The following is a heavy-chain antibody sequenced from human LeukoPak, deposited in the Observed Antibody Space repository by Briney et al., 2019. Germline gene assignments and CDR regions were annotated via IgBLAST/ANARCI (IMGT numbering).Heavy chain of an antibody. V-gene: IGHV4-4*07. CDR1: GGSISSYY. Sequence: SSETLSLTCTVSGGSISSYYWSWIRQPAGKGLEWIGRVYTSGITTYNPSLKSRVTMSVDTSKNQLSLKLSSVTAADTAVYYCAREVLRYFDWLREYYFDYWGQGTLVTVSS. D-gene: IGHD3-9*01. J-gene: IGHJ4*02. CDR2: VYTSGIT. CDR3: AREVLRYFDWLREYYFDY.